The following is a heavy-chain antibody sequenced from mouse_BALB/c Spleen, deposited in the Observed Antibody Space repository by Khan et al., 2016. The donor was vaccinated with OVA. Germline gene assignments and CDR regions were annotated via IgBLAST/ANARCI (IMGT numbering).Heavy chain of an antibody. D-gene: IGHD1-1*01. CDR1: GFSLTSYG. Sequence: VQRVESGPGLVQPSQSLSITCKVSGFSLTSYGVHWVRQSPGKGLEWLGVIWSGGSTDYNAASISRLSIIKGNSTRQVFFKMNSLQANDTAIYYCARNSGLRYYFDYWGQGTTLTVSS. CDR3: ARNSGLRYYFDY. CDR2: IWSGGST. J-gene: IGHJ2*01. V-gene: IGHV2-2*02.